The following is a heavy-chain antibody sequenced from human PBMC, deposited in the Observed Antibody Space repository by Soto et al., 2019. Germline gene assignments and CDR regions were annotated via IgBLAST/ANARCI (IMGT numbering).Heavy chain of an antibody. J-gene: IGHJ6*02. Sequence: SETLSLTCTVSGGSISSYYWSWIRQPPGKGLEWIGYIYYSGSTNYNPSLKSRVTISVDTSKNQFSLKLSSVTAADTAVYYCARGELELTYYYYGMDVWGQGTTVTVSS. V-gene: IGHV4-59*01. CDR2: IYYSGST. CDR1: GGSISSYY. D-gene: IGHD1-1*01. CDR3: ARGELELTYYYYGMDV.